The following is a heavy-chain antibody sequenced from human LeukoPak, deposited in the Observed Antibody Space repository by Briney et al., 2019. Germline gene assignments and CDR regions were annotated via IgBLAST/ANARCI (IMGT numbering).Heavy chain of an antibody. CDR1: GYTFTAYY. D-gene: IGHD3-10*01. CDR2: ISAYNGNT. Sequence: ASVKVSCKASGYTFTAYYMHWVRQAPGQGLEWMGWISAYNGNTNYAQKLQGRVTMTTDTSTSTAYMELRSLRSDDTAVYYCARDEEYYGSGSFGYWGQGTLVTVSS. CDR3: ARDEEYYGSGSFGY. J-gene: IGHJ4*02. V-gene: IGHV1-18*04.